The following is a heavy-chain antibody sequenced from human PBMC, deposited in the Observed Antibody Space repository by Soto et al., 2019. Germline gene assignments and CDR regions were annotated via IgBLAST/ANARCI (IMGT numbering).Heavy chain of an antibody. CDR3: ARIRTDYDDVWGIYRPRADV. CDR2: IFSNDEK. D-gene: IGHD3-16*02. CDR1: GFSLRYARLG. V-gene: IGHV2-26*01. Sequence: QVTLKESGPVLVKPTETLKLTCTVSGFSLRYARLGVSWIRQPPGKALEWLAHIFSNDEKYYSTTLKTMLTISKDTSRSQVVLTMANMDPVDTATYYCARIRTDYDDVWGIYRPRADVWGQGNTVTVSS. J-gene: IGHJ6*02.